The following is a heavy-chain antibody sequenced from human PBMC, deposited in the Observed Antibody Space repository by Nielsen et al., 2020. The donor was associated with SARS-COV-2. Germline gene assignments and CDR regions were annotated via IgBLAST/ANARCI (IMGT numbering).Heavy chain of an antibody. J-gene: IGHJ4*02. CDR3: AAGSFGSSGQDY. Sequence: GGSLRLSCVASGFAFDDYTMHWLRQLPGKGLEWVSLISWDGGTAYYGDSVKGRFTISRDNTKNSLYLHMNSLRSEDTALYYCAAGSFGSSGQDYWGQGTLVTVSS. CDR2: ISWDGGTA. V-gene: IGHV3-43*01. CDR1: GFAFDDYT. D-gene: IGHD5-18*01.